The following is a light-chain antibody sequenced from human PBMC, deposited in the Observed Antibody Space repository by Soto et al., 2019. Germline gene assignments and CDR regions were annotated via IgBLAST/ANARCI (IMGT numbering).Light chain of an antibody. CDR3: QQSYSTPLT. J-gene: IGKJ4*01. Sequence: DIQMTQSPSSLSASVGDRVTITCRASQSISSYLNWYQQKPGKAPKLLIYAASSLQSGDPSRFSGSGSGTDFTRTISSLQPEDFATYYCQQSYSTPLTCGGGTKVEIK. CDR2: AAS. CDR1: QSISSY. V-gene: IGKV1-39*01.